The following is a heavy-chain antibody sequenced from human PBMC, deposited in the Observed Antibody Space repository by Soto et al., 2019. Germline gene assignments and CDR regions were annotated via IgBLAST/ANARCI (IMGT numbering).Heavy chain of an antibody. Sequence: QVQLVQSGAEVKKPGASVKVSCKASGYTFTSYGISWVRQAPGQGLEWMGWISAYNGNTNYAQKLQGRATMTTDTSTRTAYMELRSLRSDDTAVYYCARDDRPYSSGWDYNWFDPWGQGTLVTVSS. CDR2: ISAYNGNT. J-gene: IGHJ5*02. D-gene: IGHD6-19*01. CDR1: GYTFTSYG. V-gene: IGHV1-18*01. CDR3: ARDDRPYSSGWDYNWFDP.